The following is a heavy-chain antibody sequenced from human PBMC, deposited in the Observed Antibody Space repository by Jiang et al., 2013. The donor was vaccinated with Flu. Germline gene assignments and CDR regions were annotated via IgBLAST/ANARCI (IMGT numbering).Heavy chain of an antibody. D-gene: IGHD3-22*01. J-gene: IGHJ4*02. V-gene: IGHV1-46*03. Sequence: SGAEVKKPGASVKVSCKAFGYTFTDFYIYWVRQAPGQGLEWMGVINPSGGATTYAQKFQDRVTMTRDTSTGTVYMELSSLRSEDTAVYYCARWDYYDSRGYYRQDLFDYWGQGTLVTVSS. CDR3: ARWDYYDSRGYYRQDLFDY. CDR2: INPSGGAT. CDR1: GYTFTDFY.